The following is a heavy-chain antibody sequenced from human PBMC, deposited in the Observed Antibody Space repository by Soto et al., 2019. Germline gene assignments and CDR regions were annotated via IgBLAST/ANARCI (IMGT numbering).Heavy chain of an antibody. CDR2: ISYSGST. CDR3: ARDIRGYSRAFDY. V-gene: IGHV4-61*01. D-gene: IGHD5-18*01. Sequence: PSETLSLTCTVSGDSVSSGSYYWTWVRHPPGKGLEWIGYISYSGSTNYNPSLQSRVTISIDTSKNQFSLKLTSVTAADTAFYYCARDIRGYSRAFDYWGQGTLVTVSS. J-gene: IGHJ4*02. CDR1: GDSVSSGSYY.